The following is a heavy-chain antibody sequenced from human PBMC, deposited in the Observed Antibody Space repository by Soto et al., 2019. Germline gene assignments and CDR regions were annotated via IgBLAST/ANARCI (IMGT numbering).Heavy chain of an antibody. Sequence: GGSLRLSCAASGFTFSDYYMTWIRQAPGKGLEWVSYISRSGSTIYYADSVKGRFTISRDNAKNSLYLQMNNLGAEDTAVYYCAXDQDIPTRGYYFYPLDVWGQGTTVTVSS. J-gene: IGHJ6*02. D-gene: IGHD3-10*01. V-gene: IGHV3-11*01. CDR3: AXDQDIPTRGYYFYPLDV. CDR2: ISRSGSTI. CDR1: GFTFSDYY.